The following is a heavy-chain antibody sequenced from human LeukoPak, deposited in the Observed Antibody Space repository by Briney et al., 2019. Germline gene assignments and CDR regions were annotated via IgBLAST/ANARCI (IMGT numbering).Heavy chain of an antibody. CDR1: GGSISSFY. CDR3: ARLYGYTYGHGGMDV. D-gene: IGHD5-18*01. V-gene: IGHV4-59*08. CDR2: IHDSGTT. Sequence: KPSETLSLTCTVSGGSISSFYWTWIRQPPGKGLEWIGYIHDSGTTNSNPSLKSRVTISLDTSRNQFSLKLTSVTAADTAVYYCARLYGYTYGHGGMDVWSQGTTVTVSS. J-gene: IGHJ6*02.